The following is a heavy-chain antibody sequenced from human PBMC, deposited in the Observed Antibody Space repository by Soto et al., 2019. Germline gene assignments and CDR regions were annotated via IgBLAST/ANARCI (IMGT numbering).Heavy chain of an antibody. Sequence: GSLRLSCASSGFTFSSYAMSWVRQAPGKGLEWVSAISGSGGSTYYADSVKGRFTISRGNSKNTLYLQMNSLRAEDTAVYYCAKNPGYYYDSTGYHFDYWGQGTLVTVSS. J-gene: IGHJ4*02. V-gene: IGHV3-23*01. CDR2: ISGSGGST. D-gene: IGHD3-22*01. CDR1: GFTFSSYA. CDR3: AKNPGYYYDSTGYHFDY.